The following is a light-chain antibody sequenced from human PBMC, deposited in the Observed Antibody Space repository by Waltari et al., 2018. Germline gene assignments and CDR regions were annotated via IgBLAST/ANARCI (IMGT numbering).Light chain of an antibody. CDR3: FSCRSSSTWV. V-gene: IGLV2-14*01. J-gene: IGLJ3*02. CDR2: DVA. Sequence: QSALTQPASVSESPGQSITISCSGTSSDVGGYNYVCWYQQHPGKAPKLIIYDVAKRPSGVSNRFSGSKSGNTASLTISGLQAEDEADYYCFSCRSSSTWVFGGGTKLTVL. CDR1: SSDVGGYNY.